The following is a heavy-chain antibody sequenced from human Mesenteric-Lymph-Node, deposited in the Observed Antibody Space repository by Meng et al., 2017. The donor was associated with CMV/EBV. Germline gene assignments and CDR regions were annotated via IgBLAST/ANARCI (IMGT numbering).Heavy chain of an antibody. Sequence: GGSLRLSCKGSGYSFTSYWIGWVRQMPGKGLEWMGIIYPGDSDTRYSPSFQGQVTISADKSISTAYLQWSSLKASDTAMYYCARGGGRITIFGVVMSWFDPWGQGTLVTVSS. CDR2: IYPGDSDT. V-gene: IGHV5-51*01. CDR3: ARGGGRITIFGVVMSWFDP. J-gene: IGHJ5*02. CDR1: GYSFTSYW. D-gene: IGHD3-3*01.